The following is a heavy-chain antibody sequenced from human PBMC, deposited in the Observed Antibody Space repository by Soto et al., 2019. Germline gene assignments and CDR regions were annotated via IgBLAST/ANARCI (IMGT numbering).Heavy chain of an antibody. CDR1: GDSVSSNSAA. CDR2: TYYRSKWYN. CDR3: ARNGIMITFGGVLNYYSDY. D-gene: IGHD3-16*01. V-gene: IGHV6-1*01. Sequence: SQTLSLTCAISGDSVSSNSAAWNWIRQSPSRGLEWLGRTYYRSKWYNDYAVSVKSRITINPDTSKNQFSLQLNSVTPEDTAVYYCARNGIMITFGGVLNYYSDYWGQGTLVTVSS. J-gene: IGHJ4*02.